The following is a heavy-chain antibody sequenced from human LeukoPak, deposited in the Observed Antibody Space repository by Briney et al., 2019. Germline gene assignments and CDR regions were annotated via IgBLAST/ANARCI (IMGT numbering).Heavy chain of an antibody. Sequence: SETLSLTCTVSGGSISSSSYYGGWIRQPPGKGLEWIGSIYYSGSTYYNPSLRSRVTISVDTSKNQFSLKLSSVTAADTAVYYCARTAYSSGWYRINWYFDLWGRGTLVTVSS. V-gene: IGHV4-39*07. CDR1: GGSISSSSYY. CDR3: ARTAYSSGWYRINWYFDL. CDR2: IYYSGST. D-gene: IGHD6-19*01. J-gene: IGHJ2*01.